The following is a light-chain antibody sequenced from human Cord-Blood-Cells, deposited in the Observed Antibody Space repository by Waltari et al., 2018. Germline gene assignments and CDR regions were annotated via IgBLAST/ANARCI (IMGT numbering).Light chain of an antibody. Sequence: QSALTQPASVSGSPGQSITIPCPGTSSDVGSYNLVSWYQQHPGKAPKLMIYEVSKRPSGVSNRFSGSKSGNTASLTISGLQAEDEADYYCCSYAGSSTLGVFGGGTKLTVL. CDR1: SSDVGSYNL. V-gene: IGLV2-23*02. CDR2: EVS. CDR3: CSYAGSSTLGV. J-gene: IGLJ3*02.